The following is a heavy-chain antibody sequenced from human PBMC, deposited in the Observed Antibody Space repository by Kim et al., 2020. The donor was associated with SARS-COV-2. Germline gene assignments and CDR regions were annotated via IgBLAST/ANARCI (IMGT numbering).Heavy chain of an antibody. Sequence: GGSLRLSCAASGFTFNNYWMHWVRQAPGKGLVWVSRISKDVRITTYADSVKGRFTISRDNAKNTLHLQMNSLRAEDTAVYYCARPSETALPGSFDIWGPGTMVTVSS. CDR3: ARPSETALPGSFDI. D-gene: IGHD2-21*02. CDR1: GFTFNNYW. J-gene: IGHJ3*02. CDR2: ISKDVRIT. V-gene: IGHV3-74*01.